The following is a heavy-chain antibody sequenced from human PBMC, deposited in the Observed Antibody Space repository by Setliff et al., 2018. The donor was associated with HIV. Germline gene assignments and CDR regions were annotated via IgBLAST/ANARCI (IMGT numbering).Heavy chain of an antibody. CDR2: IKSKADGGAT. CDR3: TTDLIIRGVIIDGALR. CDR1: GITFGNAW. D-gene: IGHD3-10*01. J-gene: IGHJ4*02. Sequence: GGSLRLSCAVSGITFGNAWMSWVRQAPGKGLEWVGRIKSKADGGATDYAAPVKGRFSISRDDSKNMLYLQMNSLETEDTAVYYCTTDLIIRGVIIDGALRWGQGALVTVSS. V-gene: IGHV3-15*01.